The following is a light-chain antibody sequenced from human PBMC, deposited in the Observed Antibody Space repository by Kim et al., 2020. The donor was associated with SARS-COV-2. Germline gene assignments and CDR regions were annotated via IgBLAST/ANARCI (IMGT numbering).Light chain of an antibody. J-gene: IGLJ3*02. V-gene: IGLV1-44*01. CDR2: TNN. Sequence: LTQPPSASGTPGQRVTISCSGSNSNIGSNAVNWYQQLPGTAPKLLVYTNNQRPSGVPDRFSGSRSGTAASLAISGLESEDEADYYCAAWDDTVNGWVFGGGTQLTVL. CDR1: NSNIGSNA. CDR3: AAWDDTVNGWV.